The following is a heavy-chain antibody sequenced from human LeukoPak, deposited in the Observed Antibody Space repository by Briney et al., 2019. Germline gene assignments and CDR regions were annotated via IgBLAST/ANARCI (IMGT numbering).Heavy chain of an antibody. CDR2: IYYTGIT. J-gene: IGHJ4*02. CDR3: ATSQCGSDCYLAGDY. CDR1: GASVNSGSYY. Sequence: SETLSLTCAVSGASVNSGSYYWSWIRQHPGKGLEWIGYIYYTGITNYNPSLKSRVTISVDTSKNQISLNLNSVTAADTAVYYCATSQCGSDCYLAGDYWGQGTLVTVSS. V-gene: IGHV4-61*01. D-gene: IGHD2-21*02.